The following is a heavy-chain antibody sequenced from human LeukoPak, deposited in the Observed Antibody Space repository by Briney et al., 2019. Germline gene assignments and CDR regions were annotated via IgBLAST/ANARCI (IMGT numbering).Heavy chain of an antibody. J-gene: IGHJ4*02. Sequence: GGSLRLSWAAAGFTFSSYGMHWVRQAPGKGLEWVAFIRYDGSNKYYADSVKGRFTISRDNSKNTLYLQMNSLRAEDTAVYYCAKDGSYYYGSGSYSYWGQGTLVTVSS. CDR3: AKDGSYYYGSGSYSY. CDR1: GFTFSSYG. V-gene: IGHV3-30*02. D-gene: IGHD3-10*01. CDR2: IRYDGSNK.